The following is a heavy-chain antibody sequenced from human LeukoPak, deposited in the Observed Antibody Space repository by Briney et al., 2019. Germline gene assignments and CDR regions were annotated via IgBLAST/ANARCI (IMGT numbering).Heavy chain of an antibody. J-gene: IGHJ6*04. CDR1: GYTITTYG. CDR2: ISPYNGNT. Sequence: ASVKVSCKASGYTITTYGISWVRQAPGQGLEWMGWISPYNGNTNYAQKLQGRVTMTTDTSTSTAYMELRSLRSDDTAVYYCARDFDAAAMYHYYGMDVWGKVTTVTVSS. CDR3: ARDFDAAAMYHYYGMDV. V-gene: IGHV1-18*04. D-gene: IGHD2-2*01.